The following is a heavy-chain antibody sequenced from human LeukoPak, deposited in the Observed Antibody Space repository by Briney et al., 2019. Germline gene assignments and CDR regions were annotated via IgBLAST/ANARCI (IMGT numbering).Heavy chain of an antibody. Sequence: SETLSLTCAVYGGSSSGYYWSWIRQPPGKGLEWIGEINHSGSTNYNPSLKSRVTISVDTSKNQFSLKLSSVTAADTALYYCATYYDSNGKNYYYFMDVWGKGTTVTVSS. CDR3: ATYYDSNGKNYYYFMDV. V-gene: IGHV4-34*01. J-gene: IGHJ6*03. D-gene: IGHD3-22*01. CDR1: GGSSSGYY. CDR2: INHSGST.